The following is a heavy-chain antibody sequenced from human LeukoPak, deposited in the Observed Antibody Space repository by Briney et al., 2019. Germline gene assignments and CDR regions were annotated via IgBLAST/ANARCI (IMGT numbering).Heavy chain of an antibody. V-gene: IGHV3-7*01. CDR2: IKQDGSEK. J-gene: IGHJ6*03. CDR3: ARDQEDIVVVPAASAKYYYYYYMDV. Sequence: GGSLRLSCAASGFTFSSYWMSWVRQAPGKGLEWVANIKQDGSEKYYVDSVKGRFTISRDNAKNSLYLQINSLRAEDTAVYYCARDQEDIVVVPAASAKYYYYYYMDVWGKGTTVTISS. D-gene: IGHD2-2*01. CDR1: GFTFSSYW.